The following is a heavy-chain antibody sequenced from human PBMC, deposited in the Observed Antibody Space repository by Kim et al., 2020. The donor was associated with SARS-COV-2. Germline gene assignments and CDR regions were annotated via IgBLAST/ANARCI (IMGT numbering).Heavy chain of an antibody. J-gene: IGHJ6*02. Sequence: SETLSLTCTVSGGSISSYYWSWIRQPPGKGLEWIGYIYYSGSTNYNPSLKSRVTISVDTSKNQFSLKLSSVTAADTAVYYCARGEGKQQLGIYYYYGMDVWGQGTTVTVSS. D-gene: IGHD6-13*01. CDR3: ARGEGKQQLGIYYYYGMDV. CDR2: IYYSGST. CDR1: GGSISSYY. V-gene: IGHV4-59*13.